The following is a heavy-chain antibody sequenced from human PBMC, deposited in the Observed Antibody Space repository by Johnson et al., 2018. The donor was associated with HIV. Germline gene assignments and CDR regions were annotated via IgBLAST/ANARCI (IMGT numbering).Heavy chain of an antibody. J-gene: IGHJ3*02. CDR2: ISSNGGST. D-gene: IGHD6-6*01. V-gene: IGHV3-64*01. CDR1: GFTFSSYA. Sequence: EQLVVSGGGLVQPGGSLRLSCAASGFTFSSYAMHWVRQPPGKGLEYVSAISSNGGSTYYANSVKGRFTISRDNSKNTLYLQMGSLRAEDTAVYYCAFIEYSSLDAFDIWGQGTMVTVSS. CDR3: AFIEYSSLDAFDI.